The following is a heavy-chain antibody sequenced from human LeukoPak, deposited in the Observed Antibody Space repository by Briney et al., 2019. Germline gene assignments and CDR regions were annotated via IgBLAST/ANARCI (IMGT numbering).Heavy chain of an antibody. CDR3: AREDSSGYDY. Sequence: ASVKVSFKASGYTFTGYYMHWVRRAPGQRLEWMGWINPNSGGTNYAQNFQGRVTMTRDTSISTAYMEVSRLRSDDTAVYYCAREDSSGYDYWGQGTLVTVSS. CDR1: GYTFTGYY. J-gene: IGHJ4*02. D-gene: IGHD3-22*01. CDR2: INPNSGGT. V-gene: IGHV1-2*02.